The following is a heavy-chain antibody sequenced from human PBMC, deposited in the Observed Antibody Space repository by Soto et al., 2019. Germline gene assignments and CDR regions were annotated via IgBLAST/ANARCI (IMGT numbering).Heavy chain of an antibody. D-gene: IGHD1-7*01. J-gene: IGHJ6*02. CDR3: ARGDNWNYVSYYYGMDV. CDR1: GYSISSGYY. CDR2: IYHSGNT. Sequence: SETLSLTCAVSGYSISSGYYWGWIRQPPGKGLEWIGSIYHSGNTYYNPSLKSRVTISLDTSKTQFSLKLSSVTAADTAVYYCARGDNWNYVSYYYGMDVWGQGTTVTVSS. V-gene: IGHV4-38-2*01.